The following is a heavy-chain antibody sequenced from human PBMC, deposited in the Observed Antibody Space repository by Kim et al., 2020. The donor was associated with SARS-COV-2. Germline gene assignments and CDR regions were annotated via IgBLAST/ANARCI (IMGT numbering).Heavy chain of an antibody. V-gene: IGHV3-23*01. Sequence: GGSLRLSCVASGFTFSDYAMFWVRQAPGKGLEWVAAIRCRSGSTYYTDSVKGRFTISRDNSKNTLYLQMNSLRPEDTAVFYCAKKDNIAVAAKTFGCWGQGTLDTVSS. J-gene: IGHJ4*02. CDR1: GFTFSDYA. CDR2: IRCRSGST. D-gene: IGHD6-19*01. CDR3: AKKDNIAVAAKTFGC.